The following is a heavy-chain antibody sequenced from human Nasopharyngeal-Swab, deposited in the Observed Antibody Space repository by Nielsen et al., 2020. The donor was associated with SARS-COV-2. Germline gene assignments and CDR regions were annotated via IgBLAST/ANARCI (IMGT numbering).Heavy chain of an antibody. V-gene: IGHV4-39*01. CDR3: ARLGFSGSYDY. J-gene: IGHJ4*02. CDR1: GGSISSSSYY. CDR2: IYYSGST. Sequence: SETLSLTCTVSGGSISSSSYYWGWIRQPPGKGLEWIGSIYYSGSTYYNPSLKGRVTISVDTSKNQFSLKLSSVTAADTAVYYCARLGFSGSYDYWGQGTLVTVSS. D-gene: IGHD1-26*01.